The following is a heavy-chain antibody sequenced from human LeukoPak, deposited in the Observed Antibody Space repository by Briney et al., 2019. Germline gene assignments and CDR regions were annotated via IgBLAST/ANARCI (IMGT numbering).Heavy chain of an antibody. J-gene: IGHJ4*02. V-gene: IGHV4-39*07. CDR1: GGSISSSSYY. CDR3: AREIGSSPWFDY. CDR2: IYYSGST. D-gene: IGHD6-13*01. Sequence: PSETLSLTCTVSGGSISSSSYYWGWIRQPPGEGLEWIGTIYYSGSTYYNPSLKSRVTISVDKSKNQFSLNLSSVTAADTAVYYCAREIGSSPWFDYWGQGTLVTVSS.